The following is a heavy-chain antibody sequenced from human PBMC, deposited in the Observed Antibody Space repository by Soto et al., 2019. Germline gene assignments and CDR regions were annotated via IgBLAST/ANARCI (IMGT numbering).Heavy chain of an antibody. CDR1: GGSISSGGYY. V-gene: IGHV4-31*03. J-gene: IGHJ5*02. Sequence: SETLSFTCTVSGGSISSGGYYWSWIRQHPGKGLEWIGYIYYSGSTYYNPSLKSRVTISVDTSKNQFSLKLSSVTAADTAVYYCARERPQLVQGGNWFDPWGQGTLVTVSS. CDR2: IYYSGST. CDR3: ARERPQLVQGGNWFDP. D-gene: IGHD6-13*01.